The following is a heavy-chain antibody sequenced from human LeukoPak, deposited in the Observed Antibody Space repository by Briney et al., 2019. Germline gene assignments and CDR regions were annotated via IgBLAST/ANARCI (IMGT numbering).Heavy chain of an antibody. J-gene: IGHJ4*02. V-gene: IGHV4-59*08. CDR1: GASVSAYS. D-gene: IGHD3-9*01. CDR2: IHYSGNT. Sequence: SETLSLTCTVSGASVSAYSWSWIRQPPGKGLEWIGCIHYSGNTHCNPSLESRVTLSVDTSKNQFSLKLSSVTAADTAVYYCARHGRESRYFDWLLYYIDHWGQGALVTVSS. CDR3: ARHGRESRYFDWLLYYIDH.